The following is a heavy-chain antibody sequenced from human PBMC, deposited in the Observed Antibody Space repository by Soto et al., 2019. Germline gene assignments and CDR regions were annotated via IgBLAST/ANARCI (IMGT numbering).Heavy chain of an antibody. CDR3: ARPKGGTAWLDP. D-gene: IGHD1-7*01. CDR1: GYSFTSYW. J-gene: IGHJ5*02. V-gene: IGHV5-10-1*01. CDR2: IDPSDSYT. Sequence: PGESLKISCKASGYSFTSYWIIWVRQMPGRGLEWMGRIDPSDSYTDYNPAFQGHIIISSDKSTSTVYLQLTTLKASDNGMYYCARPKGGTAWLDPWGQGNLVTVSS.